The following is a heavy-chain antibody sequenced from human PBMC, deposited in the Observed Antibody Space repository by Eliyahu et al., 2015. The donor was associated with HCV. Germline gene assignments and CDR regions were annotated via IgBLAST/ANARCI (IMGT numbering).Heavy chain of an antibody. J-gene: IGHJ4*02. CDR2: INNSGRT. CDR1: GGSFSGYY. D-gene: IGHD2-15*01. Sequence: QVQLQQWGAGLLKPSETLSLTCAVYGGSFSGYYWSWIRQPPGKGLEWIGEINNSGRTNYNQSLKSRVTISVDTSKNQFSLKLSSVTAADTAVYYCARGGPYRYCSGGSCRTNRKYFDYWGQGTLVTVSS. CDR3: ARGGPYRYCSGGSCRTNRKYFDY. V-gene: IGHV4-34*01.